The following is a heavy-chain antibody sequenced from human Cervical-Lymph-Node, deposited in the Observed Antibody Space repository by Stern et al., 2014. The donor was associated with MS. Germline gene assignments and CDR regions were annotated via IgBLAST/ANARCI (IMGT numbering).Heavy chain of an antibody. CDR2: ISYDGSDT. CDR1: GFTFSSYG. V-gene: IGHV3-30*18. D-gene: IGHD3-10*01. Sequence: VQLVESGGGVVQPGRALRLTCTVSGFTFSSYGMHWVRHAPCKGLEWVSVISYDGSDTYYAESVKGRFTISRDNSKNTLYLEMRSLRPEDTAVYYCVKRGITEVRGVRLGDYWGPGTLVIVSS. J-gene: IGHJ4*02. CDR3: VKRGITEVRGVRLGDY.